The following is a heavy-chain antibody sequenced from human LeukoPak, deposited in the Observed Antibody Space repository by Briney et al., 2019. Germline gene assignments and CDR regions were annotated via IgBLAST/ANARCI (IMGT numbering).Heavy chain of an antibody. D-gene: IGHD2-2*01. CDR2: IWYDGSNK. CDR3: ARDGDIVVVPAANGGVDY. V-gene: IGHV3-33*01. Sequence: PGRSLRLSCAASGFTFSSYGMHWVRQAPGKGLEWVAVIWYDGSNKYYADSVKGRFTISRDNSKNTLCLQMNSLRAEDTAVYYCARDGDIVVVPAANGGVDYWGQGTLVTVSS. CDR1: GFTFSSYG. J-gene: IGHJ4*02.